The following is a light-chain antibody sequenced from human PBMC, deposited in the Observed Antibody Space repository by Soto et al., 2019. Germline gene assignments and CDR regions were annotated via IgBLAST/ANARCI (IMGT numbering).Light chain of an antibody. CDR3: CSLSGSSSYV. CDR1: SSDVGSYNL. Sequence: QSALTQPASVSGSPGQSITISCTGTSSDVGSYNLVSWYQQKPGKGPKLMIFEGSKRPSGVSNRFSGSKSGNTASLTISGLQAEDEADYYCCSLSGSSSYVFGTGTKLT. J-gene: IGLJ1*01. V-gene: IGLV2-23*01. CDR2: EGS.